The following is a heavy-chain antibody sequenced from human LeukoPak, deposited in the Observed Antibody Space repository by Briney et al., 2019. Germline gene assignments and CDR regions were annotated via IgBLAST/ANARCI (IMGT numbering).Heavy chain of an antibody. V-gene: IGHV4-59*01. CDR2: NYYSGST. J-gene: IGHJ3*02. Sequence: SEPLSLPCTVSGGPISSYYWSWIRQPPGKRLEGIGYNYYSGSTNYTTSLKSRVTISVDTSKNQFSLKLSSVTAADTAVYYCARVRYYYDSSGYYYSDAFDIWGQGTMVTVSS. D-gene: IGHD3-22*01. CDR1: GGPISSYY. CDR3: ARVRYYYDSSGYYYSDAFDI.